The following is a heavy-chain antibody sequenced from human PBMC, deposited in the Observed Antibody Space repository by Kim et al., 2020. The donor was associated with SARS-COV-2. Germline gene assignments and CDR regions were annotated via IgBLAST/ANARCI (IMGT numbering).Heavy chain of an antibody. CDR2: MSGSGTTV. V-gene: IGHV3-48*03. Sequence: GGSLRLSCAASGFTFSSFDMNWLRQAPGKGLEWVSYMSGSGTTVYYADSVKGRFTMSRDNAKNSLSLQMNSLRADDTAVYDCSRNNWCANWGAGTLVTVSS. CDR3: SRNNWCAN. D-gene: IGHD1-20*01. J-gene: IGHJ4*01. CDR1: GFTFSSFD.